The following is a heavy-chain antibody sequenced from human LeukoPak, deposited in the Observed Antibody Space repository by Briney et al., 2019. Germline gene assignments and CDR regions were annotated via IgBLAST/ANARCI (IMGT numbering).Heavy chain of an antibody. J-gene: IGHJ4*02. Sequence: PGRSLRLSCATSGFTFSSYAMHWVRQAPGKGLEWVAVISYDGSNKYYADSVKGRFTISRDNSKNTLYLQMNSLRAEDTAVYYCTTTSGYYSAPVGYWGQGTLVTVSS. V-gene: IGHV3-30-3*01. CDR2: ISYDGSNK. CDR1: GFTFSSYA. CDR3: TTTSGYYSAPVGY. D-gene: IGHD3-22*01.